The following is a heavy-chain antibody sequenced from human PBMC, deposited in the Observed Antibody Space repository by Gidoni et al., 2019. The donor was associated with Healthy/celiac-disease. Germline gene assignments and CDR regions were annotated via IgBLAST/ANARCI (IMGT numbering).Heavy chain of an antibody. CDR2: IYHSGST. CDR3: ARDQEAVAGNWFDP. CDR1: GYSISRGYY. D-gene: IGHD6-19*01. V-gene: IGHV4-38-2*02. J-gene: IGHJ5*02. Sequence: QVQLQESGSGLVKPSETLSLTFAVSGYSISRGYYWGWIRQPPGKGLEWIGSIYHSGSTYYNPSLKSRVTISVDTSKNQFSLKLSSVTAADTAVYYCARDQEAVAGNWFDPWGQGTLVTVSS.